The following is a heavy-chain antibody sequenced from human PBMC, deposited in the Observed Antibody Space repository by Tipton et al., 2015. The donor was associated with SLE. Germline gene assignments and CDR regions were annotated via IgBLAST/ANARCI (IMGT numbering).Heavy chain of an antibody. CDR3: ARHDYDSNGYYQHYFDY. D-gene: IGHD3-22*01. Sequence: TLSLTCTVSGFSLNSGYYWGWIRQPPGKGLEWIGSISHSGNTYYNPSLQSRVTMSIDTSGNEVFLRLSSVTAADTAVYYCARHDYDSNGYYQHYFDYWGQGTLVTVSS. CDR2: ISHSGNT. J-gene: IGHJ4*02. V-gene: IGHV4-38-2*02. CDR1: GFSLNSGYY.